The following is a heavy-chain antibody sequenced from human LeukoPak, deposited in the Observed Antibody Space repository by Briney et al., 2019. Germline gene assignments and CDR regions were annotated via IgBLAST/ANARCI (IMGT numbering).Heavy chain of an antibody. V-gene: IGHV3-30*03. CDR1: GFIFSNYG. D-gene: IGHD6-19*01. J-gene: IGHJ4*02. CDR3: ATTLGSGWKFDY. Sequence: GGSLRLSCAASGFIFSNYGIHWVRQAPGKGLEWVAVISYDGSNKYADSVKGRFTISRDNSKNTLFLQMNSLRPDDTAVYYCATTLGSGWKFDYWGQGTLVTVSP. CDR2: ISYDGSNK.